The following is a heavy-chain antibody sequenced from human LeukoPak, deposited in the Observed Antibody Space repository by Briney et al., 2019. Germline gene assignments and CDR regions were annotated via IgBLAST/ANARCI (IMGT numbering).Heavy chain of an antibody. V-gene: IGHV3-23*01. CDR2: ISGSGGST. D-gene: IGHD6-19*01. J-gene: IGHJ4*02. CDR3: AKDRQWLVRRGYYFDY. Sequence: GGSLRLSCAASGFTFSSYAMSWVRQAPGKGLEWVSAISGSGGSTYYADSVKGRFTISRDNSKNTLYLQMNSLRAEDTAVYYCAKDRQWLVRRGYYFDYWGQGTLVTVPS. CDR1: GFTFSSYA.